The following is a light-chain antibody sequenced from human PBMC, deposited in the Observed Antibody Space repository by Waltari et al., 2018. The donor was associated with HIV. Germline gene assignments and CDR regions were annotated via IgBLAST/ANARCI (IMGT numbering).Light chain of an antibody. CDR1: ESVVNY. J-gene: IGKJ2*01. CDR3: HQYKSRPYT. V-gene: IGKV3-15*01. CDR2: GAS. Sequence: IVLTQSPATLSLSPGETATLSCKASESVVNYLAWYQQTPGQAPGLLIYGASTTATGVAGRFSGNGSGTEFTLTINSLQPEDFAIYYCHQYKSRPYTFGQGTKLEI.